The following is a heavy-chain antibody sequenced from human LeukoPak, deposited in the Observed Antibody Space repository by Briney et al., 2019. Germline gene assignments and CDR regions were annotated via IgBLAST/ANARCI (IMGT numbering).Heavy chain of an antibody. CDR1: GFTFSDYY. CDR3: ARCVYSNPIWFNP. CDR2: ISSSGSTI. J-gene: IGHJ5*02. Sequence: PGGTLRLSCAASGFTFSDYYMSWIRQAPGKGLEWVSYISSSGSTIYYADSVKGRFTISRDNAKNSLYLQMNSLRAEDTAVYYCARCVYSNPIWFNPWAQGTLVTVSS. D-gene: IGHD4-11*01. V-gene: IGHV3-11*04.